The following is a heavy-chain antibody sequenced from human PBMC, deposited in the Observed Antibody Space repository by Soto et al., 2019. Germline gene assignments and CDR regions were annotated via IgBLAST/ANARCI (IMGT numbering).Heavy chain of an antibody. D-gene: IGHD6-13*01. J-gene: IGHJ5*02. CDR1: GYTLTELS. Sequence: QVQLVQSGAEVKKPGASVKVSCKVSGYTLTELSMHWVRQAPGKGLEWMGGFDPEDGETIYAQKFQGRVTMTEDTXXDTAYMELSSLRSEDTAVYYCATLMIAAASNWFDPWGQGTLVTVSS. CDR2: FDPEDGET. V-gene: IGHV1-24*01. CDR3: ATLMIAAASNWFDP.